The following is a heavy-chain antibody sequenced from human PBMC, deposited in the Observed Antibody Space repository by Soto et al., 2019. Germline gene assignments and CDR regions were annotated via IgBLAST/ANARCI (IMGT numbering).Heavy chain of an antibody. CDR3: ARDPFSQYSHETSGFQR. D-gene: IGHD1-7*01. Sequence: EVQLVETGGALIQPGESLRLSCSASGFSVSSNYMNWVRQAPGKGLEWVSVIYSGGDTHYTDSVKGRFTVSREKSENTVFLEMKSLRAEDTGIYYCARDPFSQYSHETSGFQRWGLGTLVTVSS. CDR2: IYSGGDT. CDR1: GFSVSSNY. J-gene: IGHJ4*02. V-gene: IGHV3-53*02.